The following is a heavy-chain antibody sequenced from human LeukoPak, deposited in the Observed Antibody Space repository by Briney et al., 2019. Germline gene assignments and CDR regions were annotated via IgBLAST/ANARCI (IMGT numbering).Heavy chain of an antibody. J-gene: IGHJ4*02. CDR1: GGTSNSHA. CDR2: IIPNLGTI. V-gene: IGHV1-69*04. Sequence: SVKVSCKASGGTSNSHAISWVRQAPGQGLEWMGRIIPNLGTINRAQNFQDRVTLTADKSTNTAYMELTSLTSDDTAVYYCATTNDGGGYQWGDFFDFWGQGTLVTVFS. D-gene: IGHD3-22*01. CDR3: ATTNDGGGYQWGDFFDF.